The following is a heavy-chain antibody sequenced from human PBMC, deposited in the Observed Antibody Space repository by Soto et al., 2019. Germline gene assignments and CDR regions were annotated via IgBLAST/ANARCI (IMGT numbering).Heavy chain of an antibody. V-gene: IGHV3-21*01. J-gene: IGHJ4*02. Sequence: GGSLRLSCAASGFTFSSYSMNWVRQAPGKGLEWVSSISSSSSYIYYADSVKGRFTISRDNAKNSLYLQMNGLRAEDTAVYYCARVLLRGYSYGYGNYWGQGTLVTVSS. CDR1: GFTFSSYS. CDR3: ARVLLRGYSYGYGNY. CDR2: ISSSSSYI. D-gene: IGHD5-18*01.